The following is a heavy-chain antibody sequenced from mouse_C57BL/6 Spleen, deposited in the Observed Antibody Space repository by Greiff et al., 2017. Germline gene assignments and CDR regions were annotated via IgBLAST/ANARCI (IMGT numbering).Heavy chain of an antibody. CDR2: IYPGNGDT. V-gene: IGHV1-5*01. D-gene: IGHD3-2*02. Sequence: EVQLQQSGTVLARPGASVKMSCKTSGYTFTSYWMPWVKQRPGQGLEWIGAIYPGNGDTSSNRKFKGKAKLTAVTAASTAYMELSSLTNEDSAVYYCTRPLDSSGYWFAYWGQGTLVTVSA. CDR3: TRPLDSSGYWFAY. J-gene: IGHJ3*01. CDR1: GYTFTSYW.